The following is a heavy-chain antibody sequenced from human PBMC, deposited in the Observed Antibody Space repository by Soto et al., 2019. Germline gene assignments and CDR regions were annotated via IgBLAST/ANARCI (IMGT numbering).Heavy chain of an antibody. D-gene: IGHD3-22*01. CDR1: GFTFSSYD. J-gene: IGHJ4*02. CDR3: AGLDYYGSSGYYSPLSF. CDR2: ISYDGGNK. V-gene: IGHV3-30*03. Sequence: QVHLVESGGGVVQPGRSLRLSCAASGFTFSSYDIHWVRQAPGKGLEWVAVISYDGGNKYYADSVKGRFTISRDNSKNTLYLQMNSLRNEDTAIYYCAGLDYYGSSGYYSPLSFWGQGTLVTVSS.